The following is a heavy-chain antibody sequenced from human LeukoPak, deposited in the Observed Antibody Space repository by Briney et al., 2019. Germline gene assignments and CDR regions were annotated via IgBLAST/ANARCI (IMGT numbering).Heavy chain of an antibody. D-gene: IGHD4-17*01. Sequence: SETLSLTCAVYGGSFSDYYWSWIRQPPGKGLEWIGEINHSGSTNYNPSLKGRVTISGDTSKNQFSLKLSSVTAADTAVYYCARGDYGGNTLDYWGQGTLVTVSS. CDR2: INHSGST. CDR1: GGSFSDYY. CDR3: ARGDYGGNTLDY. V-gene: IGHV4-34*01. J-gene: IGHJ4*02.